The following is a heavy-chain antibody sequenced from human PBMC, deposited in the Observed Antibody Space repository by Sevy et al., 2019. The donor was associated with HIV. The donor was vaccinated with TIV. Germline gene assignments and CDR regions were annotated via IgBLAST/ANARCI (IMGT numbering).Heavy chain of an antibody. CDR2: IYYSGST. V-gene: IGHV4-59*08. Sequence: SETLSLTCTVSGGSISSYYWSWIRQPPGKGLEWIGYIYYSGSTNYNPSLKSRVTISVDTSKNQFSLKLSSVTAADTAVYYCARHVFGPSKYDYYMDVWGKGTTVTVSS. CDR3: ARHVFGPSKYDYYMDV. J-gene: IGHJ6*03. D-gene: IGHD3-10*01. CDR1: GGSISSYY.